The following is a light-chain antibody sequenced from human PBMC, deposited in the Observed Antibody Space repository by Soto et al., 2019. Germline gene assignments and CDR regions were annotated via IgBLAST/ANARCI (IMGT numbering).Light chain of an antibody. V-gene: IGLV3-1*01. CDR3: QAWDSSSDV. CDR2: QDT. Sequence: SYELTQPPSVSVSPGQTASITCSGDELGDKYASWYQQKPGQSPVLVIYQDTKRPSGIPERFSGSNSGNTATLTISGTQAMDEADYYCQAWDSSSDVFGTGTKLTVL. J-gene: IGLJ1*01. CDR1: ELGDKY.